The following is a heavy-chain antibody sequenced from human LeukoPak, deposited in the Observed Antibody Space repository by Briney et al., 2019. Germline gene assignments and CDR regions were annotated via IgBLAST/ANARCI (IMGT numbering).Heavy chain of an antibody. D-gene: IGHD1-1*01. CDR3: ATDVASGTTWDY. Sequence: VASVKVSCKVSGYTLTELSMHWVRQAPGKGLEWMGGFDPEDGETIYAQKFQGRVTMTEDTSTDTAYMELSSLRSEDTAVYYCATDVASGTTWDYWGQGTLVTVSS. J-gene: IGHJ4*02. V-gene: IGHV1-24*01. CDR1: GYTLTELS. CDR2: FDPEDGET.